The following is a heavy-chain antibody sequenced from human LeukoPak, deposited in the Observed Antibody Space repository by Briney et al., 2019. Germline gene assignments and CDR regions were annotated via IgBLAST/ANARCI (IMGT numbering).Heavy chain of an antibody. CDR3: ARDLGGGGWLVPSWFDP. J-gene: IGHJ5*02. Sequence: GESLKISCKGSGYSFTSFWIGWVRPMPGKGLEWMGIIYPGDSDTRYSPSFQGQVTISADKSISTAYLQWSSLKASDTAMYYCARDLGGGGWLVPSWFDPWGQGTLVTVSS. D-gene: IGHD6-19*01. CDR2: IYPGDSDT. CDR1: GYSFTSFW. V-gene: IGHV5-51*01.